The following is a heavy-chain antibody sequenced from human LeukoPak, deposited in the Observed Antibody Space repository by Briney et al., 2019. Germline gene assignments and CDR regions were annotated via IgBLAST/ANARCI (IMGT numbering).Heavy chain of an antibody. V-gene: IGHV3-48*03. D-gene: IGHD3-10*01. J-gene: IGHJ6*02. Sequence: GGSLRLSCAASGFTFSSYEMNWVRQAPGKGLEWVSYISSSVSTIYYADSVKGRFTISRDNAKNSLYLQMNSLRAEDTAVYYCAREDGDTMVRGVITGMDVWGQGTTVTVSS. CDR1: GFTFSSYE. CDR2: ISSSVSTI. CDR3: AREDGDTMVRGVITGMDV.